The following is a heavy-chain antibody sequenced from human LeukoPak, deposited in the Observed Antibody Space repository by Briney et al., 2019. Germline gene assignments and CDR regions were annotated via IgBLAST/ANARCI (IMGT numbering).Heavy chain of an antibody. V-gene: IGHV3-21*01. Sequence: GGSLRLSCAASGFTFSSYSMNWVRQAPGKGLEWVSSISSSSIYIYYADSVKGRFTISRDNAKNSLYLQMNSLRAEDTAVYYCARDPGGYYHSSGYPDYWGQGTLVTVSS. D-gene: IGHD3-22*01. CDR1: GFTFSSYS. CDR3: ARDPGGYYHSSGYPDY. CDR2: ISSSSIYI. J-gene: IGHJ4*02.